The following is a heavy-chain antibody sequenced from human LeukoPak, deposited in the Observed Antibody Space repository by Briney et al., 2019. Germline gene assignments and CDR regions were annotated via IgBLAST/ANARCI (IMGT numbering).Heavy chain of an antibody. CDR3: ARDDGAVAGIYFDY. D-gene: IGHD6-19*01. CDR2: IYSGGST. V-gene: IGHV3-66*02. CDR1: GFTVSSNY. J-gene: IGHJ4*02. Sequence: GGSLRRSCAASGFTVSSNYMSWVRQAPGKGLEWVSVIYSGGSTYYADSVKGRFTISRDNSKNTLYLQMNSLRPEDTAVYYCARDDGAVAGIYFDYWGQGTLVTVSS.